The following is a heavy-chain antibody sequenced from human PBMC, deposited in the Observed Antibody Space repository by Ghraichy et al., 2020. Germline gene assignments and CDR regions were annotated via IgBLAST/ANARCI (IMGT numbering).Heavy chain of an antibody. CDR2: ISDTGGTT. D-gene: IGHD2-15*01. J-gene: IGHJ4*02. Sequence: GESLNISCAASGFTFSSYPMSWVRQAPGKGLEWVSGISDTGGTTYYADSVKGRFTISRDNSRNTLYLQMNSLTAEDTAVYYCAKRWWLEDNWGQGTLVTVSS. CDR1: GFTFSSYP. CDR3: AKRWWLEDN. V-gene: IGHV3-23*01.